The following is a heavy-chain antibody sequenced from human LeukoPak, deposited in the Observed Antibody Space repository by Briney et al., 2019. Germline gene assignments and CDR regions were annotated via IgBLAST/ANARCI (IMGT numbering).Heavy chain of an antibody. CDR2: ISTNGVTT. V-gene: IGHV3-64*01. D-gene: IGHD3-10*01. CDR3: ARDYSGSRSYDY. J-gene: IGHJ4*02. Sequence: PGGSLRLSCAASGFTFSTYAMHWVRQAPGKGLEYVSSISTNGVTTYYANSVKGRFTISRDNSESTLYLQMGSLRAEDMAVYYCARDYSGSRSYDYWGQGTLVTVSS. CDR1: GFTFSTYA.